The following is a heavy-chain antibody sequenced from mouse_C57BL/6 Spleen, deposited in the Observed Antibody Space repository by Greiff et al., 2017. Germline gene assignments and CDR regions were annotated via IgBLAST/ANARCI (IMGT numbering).Heavy chain of an antibody. D-gene: IGHD4-1*01. J-gene: IGHJ4*01. V-gene: IGHV1-82*01. CDR2: IYPGDGDT. CDR1: GYAFSSSW. CDR3: ASGDWDDAMDY. Sequence: LVESGPELVKPGASVKISCKASGYAFSSSWLNWVKQRPGKGLEWIGRIYPGDGDTNYNGKFKGKATLTADKSSSTAYMQLSSLTSEDSAVYFCASGDWDDAMDYWGQGTSVTVSS.